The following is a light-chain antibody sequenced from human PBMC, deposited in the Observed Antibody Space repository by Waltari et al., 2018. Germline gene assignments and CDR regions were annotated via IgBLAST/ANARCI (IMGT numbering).Light chain of an antibody. CDR2: DAS. J-gene: IGKJ2*01. V-gene: IGKV3-11*01. CDR3: QQRSNWPPYT. Sequence: EIVLTQSPAPLSLSPGERATLSCRASQSVSSYLAWYQQKPGQAPRLLIYDASNRATGIPARFSGSGSGTDFTLTISSLEPEDFAVYYCQQRSNWPPYTFSQGTKLEIK. CDR1: QSVSSY.